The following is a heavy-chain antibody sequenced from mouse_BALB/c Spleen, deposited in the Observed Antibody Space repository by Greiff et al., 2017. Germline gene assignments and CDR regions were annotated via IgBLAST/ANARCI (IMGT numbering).Heavy chain of an antibody. CDR1: GFNIKDTY. CDR2: IDPANGNT. V-gene: IGHV14-3*02. D-gene: IGHD4-1*01. CDR3: ATNTWFAY. J-gene: IGHJ3*01. Sequence: EVHLVESGAELVKPGASVKLSCTASGFNIKDTYMHWVKQRPEQGLEWIGRIDPANGNTKYDPKFQGKATITADTSSNTAYLQLSSLTSEDTAVYYCATNTWFAYWGQGTLVTVSA.